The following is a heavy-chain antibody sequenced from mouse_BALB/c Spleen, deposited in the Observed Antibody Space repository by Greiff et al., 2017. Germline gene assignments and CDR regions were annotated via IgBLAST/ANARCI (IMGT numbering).Heavy chain of an antibody. J-gene: IGHJ4*01. D-gene: IGHD2-4*01. CDR2: IYPGSGST. CDR1: GYTFTSYW. CDR3: NACYDYDEAMDY. Sequence: LQQPGSELVRPGASVKLSCKASGYTFTSYWMHWVKQRPGQGLEWIGNIYPGSGSTNYDEKFKSKATLTVDTSSSTAYMQLSSLTSEDSAVYYCNACYDYDEAMDYWGQGTSVTVSS. V-gene: IGHV1S22*01.